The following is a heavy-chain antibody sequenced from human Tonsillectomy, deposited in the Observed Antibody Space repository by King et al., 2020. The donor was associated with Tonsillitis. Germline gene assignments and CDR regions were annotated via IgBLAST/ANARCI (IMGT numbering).Heavy chain of an antibody. D-gene: IGHD4-17*01. CDR2: INYSGST. V-gene: IGHV4-34*01. Sequence: VQLQQWGAGLLKPSETLSLTCAVYGGSFSGYYWSWIRQPPRKGLEWIGEINYSGSTNYNTSPKSRVPISVDTSKNQFSLKLSSVTAADTAVYYCARGRVTTKRFDYWGQGTLVTVSS. CDR3: ARGRVTTKRFDY. J-gene: IGHJ4*02. CDR1: GGSFSGYY.